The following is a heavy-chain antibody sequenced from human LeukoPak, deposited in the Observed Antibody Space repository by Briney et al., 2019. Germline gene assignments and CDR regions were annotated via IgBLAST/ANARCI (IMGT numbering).Heavy chain of an antibody. CDR2: INHSGST. CDR1: GGSFSGYY. J-gene: IGHJ4*02. D-gene: IGHD3-16*02. V-gene: IGHV4-34*01. Sequence: PSETPSLTCAVYGGSFSGYYWSWIRQPPGKGLEWIGEINHSGSTNYNPSLKSRVTISVDTSKNQFSLKLSSVTAADTAVYYCVRGSRITFGGVIVSYFDYWGQGTLVTVSS. CDR3: VRGSRITFGGVIVSYFDY.